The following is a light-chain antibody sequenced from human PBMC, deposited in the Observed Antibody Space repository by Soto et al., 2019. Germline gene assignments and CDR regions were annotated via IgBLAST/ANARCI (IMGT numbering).Light chain of an antibody. CDR1: QSVSSY. V-gene: IGKV3-11*01. J-gene: IGKJ5*01. Sequence: EIVLTQSQDSLSLSQGERATLSCRRSQSVSSYLAWYQQKPGQAPRLLIYDASNRATGIPARFSGSGSGADFTLTISSLEPEDFAVYYCQQRSNWPPITFGQGTRLEI. CDR3: QQRSNWPPIT. CDR2: DAS.